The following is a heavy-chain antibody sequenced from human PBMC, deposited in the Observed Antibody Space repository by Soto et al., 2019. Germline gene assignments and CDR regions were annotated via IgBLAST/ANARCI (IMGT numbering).Heavy chain of an antibody. J-gene: IGHJ6*02. Sequence: SETLSLTCTVSGGSISSYYWSWIRQPPGKGLEWIGYIYYSGSTNYNPSLKSRVTISVDTSKNQFSLKLSSVTAADTAVYYCARVGLCGGDCYYYYYGMDVWGQGTTVTVSS. V-gene: IGHV4-59*01. D-gene: IGHD2-21*02. CDR3: ARVGLCGGDCYYYYYGMDV. CDR2: IYYSGST. CDR1: GGSISSYY.